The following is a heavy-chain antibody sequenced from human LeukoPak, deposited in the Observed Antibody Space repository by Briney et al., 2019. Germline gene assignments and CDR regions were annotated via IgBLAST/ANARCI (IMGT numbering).Heavy chain of an antibody. CDR2: IGAYNGNT. J-gene: IGHJ4*02. CDR1: GYTFTSYG. D-gene: IGHD4-11*01. V-gene: IGHV1-18*01. Sequence: EASVKVSCKASGYTFTSYGISWVRQAPGQGLEWMGWIGAYNGNTNYAQKLQGRVTMTTDTSTSTAYMELRSLRSDDTAVYYCASSDYSNSIHSFDYWGQGTLVTVSS. CDR3: ASSDYSNSIHSFDY.